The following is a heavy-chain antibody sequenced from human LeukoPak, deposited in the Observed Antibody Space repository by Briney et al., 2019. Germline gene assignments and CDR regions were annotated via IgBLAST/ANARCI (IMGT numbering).Heavy chain of an antibody. CDR1: GVSFSGYY. Sequence: SETLSLTCAVYGVSFSGYYWSWIRQPPGKGLEWIGEINHSGSTNYNPSLKSRVTISVDTSKNQFSLKLSSVTAADTAVYYCARGDYYDRGAFDYWGQGTLVTVSS. CDR3: ARGDYYDRGAFDY. D-gene: IGHD3-22*01. CDR2: INHSGST. V-gene: IGHV4-34*01. J-gene: IGHJ4*02.